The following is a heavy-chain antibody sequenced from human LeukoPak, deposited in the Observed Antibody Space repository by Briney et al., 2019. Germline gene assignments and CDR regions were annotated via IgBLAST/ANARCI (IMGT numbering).Heavy chain of an antibody. V-gene: IGHV3-30*02. J-gene: IGHJ4*02. CDR3: AKPDYYDSSGLNYFDY. D-gene: IGHD3-22*01. CDR1: GFTFSSYG. Sequence: PGGSLRLPCAASGFTFSSYGMHWVRQAPGKGLEWVAFIRYDGSNKYYADSAKGRFTISRDNSKNTLYLQMNSLRAEDTAVYYCAKPDYYDSSGLNYFDYWGQGTLVTVSS. CDR2: IRYDGSNK.